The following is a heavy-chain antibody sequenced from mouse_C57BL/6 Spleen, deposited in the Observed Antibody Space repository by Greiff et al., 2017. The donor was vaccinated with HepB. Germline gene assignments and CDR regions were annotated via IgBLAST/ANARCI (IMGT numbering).Heavy chain of an antibody. D-gene: IGHD1-1*01. CDR2: IRSKSNNYAT. CDR1: GFSFNTYA. CDR3: VREGMYYYGRSRFAY. J-gene: IGHJ3*01. Sequence: EVQWVESGGGLVQPKGSLKLSCAASGFSFNTYAMNWVRQAPGKGLEWVARIRSKSNNYATYYADSVKDRFTISRDDSESMLYLQMNNLKTEDTAMYYCVREGMYYYGRSRFAYWGQGTLVTVSA. V-gene: IGHV10-1*01.